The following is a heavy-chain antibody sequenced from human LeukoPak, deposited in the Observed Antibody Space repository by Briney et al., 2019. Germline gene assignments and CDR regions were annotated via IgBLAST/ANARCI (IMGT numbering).Heavy chain of an antibody. V-gene: IGHV3-30-3*01. D-gene: IGHD6-19*01. CDR3: AKDRGIAVAGRSWFDP. CDR1: GFTFSSYA. J-gene: IGHJ5*02. Sequence: PGGSLRLSCAASGFTFSSYAMHWVRQAPGKGLEWVAVISYDGSNKYYADSVKGRFTISRDNSKNTLYLQMNSLRAEDTAVYYCAKDRGIAVAGRSWFDPWGQGTLVTVSS. CDR2: ISYDGSNK.